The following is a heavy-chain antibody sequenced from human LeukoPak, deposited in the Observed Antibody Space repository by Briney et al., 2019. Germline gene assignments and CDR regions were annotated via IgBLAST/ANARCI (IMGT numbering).Heavy chain of an antibody. CDR3: AKDQGDSSDY. CDR2: ISGSASST. D-gene: IGHD2-15*01. CDR1: GFTFSSYA. J-gene: IGHJ4*02. Sequence: GGSLRLSCAASGFTFSSYAMRSVRQAPGKGLEWVSAISGSASSTYYADSVKGRFTISRDNSKNTLYLQMNSLRAEDTALYYCAKDQGDSSDYWGQGTLVTVSS. V-gene: IGHV3-23*01.